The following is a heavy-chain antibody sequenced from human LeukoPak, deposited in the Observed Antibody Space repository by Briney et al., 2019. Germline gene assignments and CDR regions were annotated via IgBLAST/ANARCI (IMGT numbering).Heavy chain of an antibody. D-gene: IGHD5-18*01. V-gene: IGHV3-11*05. Sequence: GGSLRLSCAASGFTFSDYYMSWIRQAPGKGLEWVSYISSSSSYTNYADSVKGRFTISGDNAKNSLYLQMNSLRAEDTAVYYCARVWVDTAMVSPFDYWGQGTLVTVSS. CDR2: ISSSSSYT. J-gene: IGHJ4*02. CDR1: GFTFSDYY. CDR3: ARVWVDTAMVSPFDY.